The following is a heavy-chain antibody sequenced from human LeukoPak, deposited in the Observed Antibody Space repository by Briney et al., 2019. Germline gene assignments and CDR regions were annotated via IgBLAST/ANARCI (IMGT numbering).Heavy chain of an antibody. J-gene: IGHJ4*02. Sequence: PGGALRLSCAVSGFTVSSSYMSWVRQSPGKGLEWVSFIYTGGSTYYADYVKGRFSISRDNSKNMLYLQLNSLRAEDTAVYYCAREAGATDYWGQGTLVTVSS. CDR2: IYTGGST. CDR1: GFTVSSSY. D-gene: IGHD1-26*01. CDR3: AREAGATDY. V-gene: IGHV3-66*01.